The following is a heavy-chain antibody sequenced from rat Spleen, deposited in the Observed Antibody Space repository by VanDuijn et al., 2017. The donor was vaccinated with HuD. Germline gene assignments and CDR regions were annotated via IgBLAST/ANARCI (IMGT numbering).Heavy chain of an antibody. D-gene: IGHD1-12*02. CDR1: GFTFSDYY. CDR3: ARRHYDGAYGYFDF. CDR2: IAFDGIGT. J-gene: IGHJ1*01. V-gene: IGHV5-7*01. Sequence: EVQLVESGGVLVQPGRSMKLSCAASGFTFSDYYMAWVRQAPTKGLEWVATIAFDGIGTYYRDSVKGRFTISRDNAKTTQYLQMDSLRSEDTATYYCARRHYDGAYGYFDFWGPGTMVTVSS.